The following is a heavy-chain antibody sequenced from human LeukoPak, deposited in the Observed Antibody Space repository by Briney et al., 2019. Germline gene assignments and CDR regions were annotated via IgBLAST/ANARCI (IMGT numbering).Heavy chain of an antibody. Sequence: ASVKVSCKASGPTLSSYAISWVRQAPGQGLEWMGGIIPIFGTANYAQKFQGRVTMTADESTSTAYMELSSLRSEGTAVYYCARDIGPLGELFWGQGTLVTVSS. J-gene: IGHJ4*02. CDR3: ARDIGPLGELF. V-gene: IGHV1-69*01. CDR1: GPTLSSYA. CDR2: IIPIFGTA. D-gene: IGHD3-10*01.